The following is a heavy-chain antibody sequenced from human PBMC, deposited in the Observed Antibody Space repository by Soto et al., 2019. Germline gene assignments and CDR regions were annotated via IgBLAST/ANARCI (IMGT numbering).Heavy chain of an antibody. CDR2: IYYSGST. CDR1: GGSISSYY. CDR3: ARVRIPHVRGGYDVTYEFAY. D-gene: IGHD5-12*01. J-gene: IGHJ4*02. Sequence: PSETLSLTCTVSGGSISSYYWSWIRQPPGKGLEWIGYIYYSGSTNYNPSLKSRVTISVDTSKNQFSLKLSSVTAADTAVYYCARVRIPHVRGGYDVTYEFAYWGQGAVLTVSS. V-gene: IGHV4-59*01.